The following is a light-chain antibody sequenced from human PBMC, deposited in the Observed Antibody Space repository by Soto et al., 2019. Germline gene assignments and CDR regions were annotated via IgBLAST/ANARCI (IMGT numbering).Light chain of an antibody. V-gene: IGKV1-5*03. J-gene: IGKJ1*01. Sequence: DIQMAQSPSTLSGSVVYRCTITCLASQTISSWLAWYQQKPGKAPKLLIYKASTLKSGVPSRFSGSGSGTEFTLTISSLQPDDFATYYCQHYNSYSEAFGQGTKVDIK. CDR3: QHYNSYSEA. CDR1: QTISSW. CDR2: KAS.